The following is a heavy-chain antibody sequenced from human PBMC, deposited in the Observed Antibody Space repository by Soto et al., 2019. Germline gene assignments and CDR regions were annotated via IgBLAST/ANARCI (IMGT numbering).Heavy chain of an antibody. CDR1: GGSISSSNW. J-gene: IGHJ4*02. D-gene: IGHD3-22*01. CDR3: ARDWSYYFCSRGYYHEGGGVFDY. V-gene: IGHV4-4*02. CDR2: IYHSGST. Sequence: QVQLQESGPGLVKPSGTLSLTCAVSGGSISSSNWWSWVRQPPGKGLEWIGEIYHSGSTNYNPSPRNRGNLPGNKSKNRFPLKLRSVAAADTAVYYWARDWSYYFCSRGYYHEGGGVFDYWGQGTLVTVSS.